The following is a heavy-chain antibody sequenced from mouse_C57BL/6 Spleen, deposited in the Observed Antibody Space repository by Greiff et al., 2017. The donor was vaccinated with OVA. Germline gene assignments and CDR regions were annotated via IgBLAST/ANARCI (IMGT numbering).Heavy chain of an antibody. D-gene: IGHD1-1*01. CDR3: VRQGYGSSYRYWYFDV. J-gene: IGHJ1*03. V-gene: IGHV10-1*01. CDR2: IRSKSNNYAT. CDR1: GFSFNTYA. Sequence: EVQLQESGGGLVQPKGSLKLSCAASGFSFNTYAMNWVRQAPGKGLEWVARIRSKSNNYATYYADSVKDRFTISRDDSESMLYLQMNNLKTEDTAMYYCVRQGYGSSYRYWYFDVWGTGTTVTVSS.